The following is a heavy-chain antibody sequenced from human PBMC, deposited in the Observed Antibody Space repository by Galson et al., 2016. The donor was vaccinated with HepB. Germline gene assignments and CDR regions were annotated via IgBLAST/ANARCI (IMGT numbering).Heavy chain of an antibody. D-gene: IGHD6-19*01. J-gene: IGHJ4*02. CDR1: GFTFTTYE. CDR2: ISSYGSTI. Sequence: SLRHSCAASGFTFTTYEMTWVRQAPGKGLEWISYISSYGSTIYYADSVKGRFTISRDNSKNTLYLQMNSLRAEDTAVYYRAREGVGIAVAATAFDYWGQGTLVTVSS. V-gene: IGHV3-48*03. CDR3: AREGVGIAVAATAFDY.